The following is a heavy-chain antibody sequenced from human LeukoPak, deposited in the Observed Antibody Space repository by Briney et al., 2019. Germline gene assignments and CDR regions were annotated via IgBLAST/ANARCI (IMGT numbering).Heavy chain of an antibody. V-gene: IGHV1-46*01. CDR3: ARGPSLGLDLWFGLEGY. J-gene: IGHJ4*02. CDR2: INPSGGST. CDR1: GYTFTGYY. D-gene: IGHD3-10*01. Sequence: GASVKVSCKASGYTFTGYYIHWVRQAPGQGLEWMGVINPSGGSTSYAQKFQGRVTMTRDTSTSTVYMEVSSLRSEDTAVYYCARGPSLGLDLWFGLEGYWGQGTLVTVSS.